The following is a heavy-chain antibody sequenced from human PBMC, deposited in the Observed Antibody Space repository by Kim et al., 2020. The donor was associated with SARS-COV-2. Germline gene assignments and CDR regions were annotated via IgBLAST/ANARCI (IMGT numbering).Heavy chain of an antibody. D-gene: IGHD6-19*01. CDR3: GSEGSGWRY. CDR1: GDSISGSSYF. Sequence: SETLSLTCTVSGDSISGSSYFWGWIRQPPGKGLEWIASIYYTGSTYYNPSLKSRVTISVDTSKNQISLRLNSVTAADTAVYYCGSEGSGWRYLGQGTLVT. CDR2: IYYTGST. J-gene: IGHJ4*02. V-gene: IGHV4-39*01.